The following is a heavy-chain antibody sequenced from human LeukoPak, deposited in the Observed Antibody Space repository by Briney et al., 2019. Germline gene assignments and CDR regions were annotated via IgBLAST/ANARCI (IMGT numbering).Heavy chain of an antibody. V-gene: IGHV3-74*01. CDR1: GFTFSSYW. CDR2: INGDGSST. Sequence: PGGSLRLSCAASGFTFSSYWMHWVRHAPGKGLVWVSRINGDGSSTIYADSVKGRFTISRDNAKNSLYLQMNSLRAEDTAVYYCARGVGWIQLWLDYWGQGTLVTVSS. J-gene: IGHJ4*02. CDR3: ARGVGWIQLWLDY. D-gene: IGHD5-18*01.